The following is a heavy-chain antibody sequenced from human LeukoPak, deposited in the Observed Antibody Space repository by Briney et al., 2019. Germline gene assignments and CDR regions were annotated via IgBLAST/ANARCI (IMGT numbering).Heavy chain of an antibody. CDR1: GYTFTSYG. CDR3: GRLSASPGTSVYHFDY. J-gene: IGHJ4*02. Sequence: GASVKVSCKASGYTFTSYGISWVRQAPGQGLEWVGWISAYTGNTNYAQKLQGRVTMTTDTSTSTAYMELRSLRSDDTAVYYCGRLSASPGTSVYHFDYWGQGTLVTVSS. CDR2: ISAYTGNT. V-gene: IGHV1-18*01. D-gene: IGHD1-26*01.